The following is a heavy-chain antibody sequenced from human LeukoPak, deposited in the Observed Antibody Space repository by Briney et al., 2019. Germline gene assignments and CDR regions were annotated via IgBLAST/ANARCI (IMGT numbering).Heavy chain of an antibody. CDR1: GFTFSSYA. J-gene: IGHJ6*03. CDR2: ISGGGGT. Sequence: PGGSLRLSCAASGFTFSSYAMSWVRQAPGKGLEWVSGISGGGGTNYAGFVKGRFTISRDNSKNTLYLQMNSLRAEDTAVYYCAKCPYYGDYFFYYYMDVWGKGTTDTVSS. D-gene: IGHD4-17*01. V-gene: IGHV3-23*01. CDR3: AKCPYYGDYFFYYYMDV.